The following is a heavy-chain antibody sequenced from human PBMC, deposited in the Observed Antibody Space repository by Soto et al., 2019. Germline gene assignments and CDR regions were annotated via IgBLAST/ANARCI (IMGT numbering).Heavy chain of an antibody. Sequence: ASVKVSCKASGYTFTSYAMHWVRQAPGQRLEWMGWINAGNGNTKYSQKFQGRVTITRDTSASTAYMELSSLRSEDTAVYYCARNNNWKHPQFRFDPWGQGTLVTVSS. CDR3: ARNNNWKHPQFRFDP. V-gene: IGHV1-3*01. D-gene: IGHD1-20*01. J-gene: IGHJ5*02. CDR2: INAGNGNT. CDR1: GYTFTSYA.